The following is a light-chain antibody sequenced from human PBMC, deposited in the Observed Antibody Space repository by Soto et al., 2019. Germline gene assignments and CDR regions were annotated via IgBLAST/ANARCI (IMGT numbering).Light chain of an antibody. V-gene: IGKV3-20*01. Sequence: EIVLTQSPGTLSLSPGERATLSCRASQSVSSSFLAWYQQKPGQAPRLLIYGASSRATGIPDSFSGSGSGTDFTLTISRLEPEDFALYYCQQYDNSPLTFGGGTKVEIK. CDR1: QSVSSSF. CDR2: GAS. J-gene: IGKJ4*01. CDR3: QQYDNSPLT.